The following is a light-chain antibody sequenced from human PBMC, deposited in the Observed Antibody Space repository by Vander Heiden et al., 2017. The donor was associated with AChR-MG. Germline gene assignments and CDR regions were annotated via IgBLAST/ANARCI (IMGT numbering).Light chain of an antibody. CDR1: QGVNNW. J-gene: IGKJ2*01. V-gene: IGKV1-12*02. CDR3: QQANSFPYT. CDR2: AAS. Sequence: DVQMTQSTSSVSASVGDTVTIACRASQGVNNWLAWYQQKPGKAPKLLISAASTLRSGVPIRFSGSGSGTDFTLTISSLQPEDFATYYCQQANSFPYTFGQGTKLEIK.